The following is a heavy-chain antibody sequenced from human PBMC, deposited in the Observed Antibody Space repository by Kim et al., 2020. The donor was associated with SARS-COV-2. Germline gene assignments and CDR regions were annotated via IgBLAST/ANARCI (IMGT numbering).Heavy chain of an antibody. Sequence: GGSLRLSCAGSGFAFSSYALSWVRQAPGKGLEWVSGLSGSGANTYYADSVKGRFTISRDNSKSMLYLWMTSLKADDMAVYYCAKEDHTVLYYDRGYDYWG. J-gene: IGHJ4*01. CDR3: AKEDHTVLYYDRGYDY. CDR2: LSGSGANT. D-gene: IGHD3-10*02. V-gene: IGHV3-23*01. CDR1: GFAFSSYA.